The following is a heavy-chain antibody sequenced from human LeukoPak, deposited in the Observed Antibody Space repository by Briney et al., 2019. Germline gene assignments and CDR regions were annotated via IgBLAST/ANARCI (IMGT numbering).Heavy chain of an antibody. V-gene: IGHV4-39*07. CDR1: GGSISSSSYY. Sequence: SETLSLTCTVSGGSISSSSYYWGWIRQPPGKGLEWIGEINHSGSTNYNPSLKSRVTISVGTSKNQFSLKLSSVTAADTAVYYCASIPSVRDCSSTSCRLTDVWGQGTTVTVSS. J-gene: IGHJ6*02. CDR2: INHSGST. D-gene: IGHD2-2*01. CDR3: ASIPSVRDCSSTSCRLTDV.